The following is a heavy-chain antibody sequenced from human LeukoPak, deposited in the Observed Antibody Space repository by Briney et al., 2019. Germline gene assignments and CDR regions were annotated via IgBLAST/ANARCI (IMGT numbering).Heavy chain of an antibody. CDR2: IIPIFGTA. J-gene: IGHJ4*02. D-gene: IGHD6-19*01. CDR3: ARVTVAGTLDY. CDR1: GGTFSSYA. V-gene: IGHV1-69*06. Sequence: ASVKVSCKASGGTFSSYAISCVRQAPGQGLEWMGGIIPIFGTANYAQKFQGRVTITADKSTSTAYMELSSLGSEDTAVYYCARVTVAGTLDYWGQGTLVTVSS.